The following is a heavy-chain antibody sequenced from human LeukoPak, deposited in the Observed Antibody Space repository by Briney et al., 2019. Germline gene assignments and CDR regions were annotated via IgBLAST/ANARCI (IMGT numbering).Heavy chain of an antibody. J-gene: IGHJ4*02. D-gene: IGHD2-21*01. CDR2: INTKGET. CDR1: GVSMSAYQ. V-gene: IGHV4-4*09. CDR3: ATSNNAKIAPFDH. Sequence: SETLSLTCTVSGVSMSAYQWSWVRQSPEKGLEWIGCINTKGETSYNPSLKSRVTTSVDTSKSQFSLRLTSVTAADTAVYYCATSNNAKIAPFDHWGQGAPVTVSS.